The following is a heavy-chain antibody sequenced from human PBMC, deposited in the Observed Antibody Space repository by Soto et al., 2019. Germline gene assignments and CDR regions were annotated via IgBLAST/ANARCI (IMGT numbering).Heavy chain of an antibody. V-gene: IGHV3-23*01. CDR3: ANNPDPMTTVTYYYYMNV. J-gene: IGHJ6*03. D-gene: IGHD4-17*01. CDR2: ISRRGAST. CDR1: GFTSSNYA. Sequence: GGSLRLSCAASGFTSSNYAMSWVRQAPGKGLEWVSAISRRGASTFYADSVKGRFTISRDNSKDTLYLQMNSLRAEDTAVYYYANNPDPMTTVTYYYYMNVWGKGTTVTVSS.